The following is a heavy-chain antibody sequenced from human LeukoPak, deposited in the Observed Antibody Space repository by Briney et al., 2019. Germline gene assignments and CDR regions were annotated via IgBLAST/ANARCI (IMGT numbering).Heavy chain of an antibody. CDR2: ISYEGGNK. CDR1: GFTFSSYG. CDR3: AREKSFLEWLSTGRRDGYYMDV. D-gene: IGHD3-3*02. V-gene: IGHV3-30*03. Sequence: GGSLRLSCAASGFTFSSYGMHWVRQAPGKGLEGVAVISYEGGNKYYADSVKGRFTISRDNSKNTLYLQMNSLRAEDTAVYYCAREKSFLEWLSTGRRDGYYMDVWGKGTTVTVSS. J-gene: IGHJ6*03.